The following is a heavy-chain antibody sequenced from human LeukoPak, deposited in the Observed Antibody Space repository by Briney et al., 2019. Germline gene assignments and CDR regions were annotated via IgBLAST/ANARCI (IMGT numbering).Heavy chain of an antibody. CDR1: GYTFTGYY. J-gene: IGHJ4*02. D-gene: IGHD2-21*02. V-gene: IGHV1-2*04. Sequence: AASVKVSCKASGYTFTGYYMHWVRRAPGQGLEWMGWINPNSGDTNYAQKFQGWVTMTRDTSSSTAYMELSRLRSNDTAVYYCARGRDCGGDCYSNHFDYWGQGTLVTVSS. CDR2: INPNSGDT. CDR3: ARGRDCGGDCYSNHFDY.